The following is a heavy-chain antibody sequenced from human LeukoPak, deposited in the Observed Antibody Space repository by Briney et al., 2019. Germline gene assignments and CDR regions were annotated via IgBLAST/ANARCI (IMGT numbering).Heavy chain of an antibody. Sequence: PSETPSLTCAVYGGSFSGYYWSWIRQPPGKGLEWIGEINHSGSTNNNPSLKSRVTISVDTSKNQFSLKLSSVTAADTAVYYCASMGYFDWSSPFDYWGQGTLVTVSS. J-gene: IGHJ4*02. CDR2: INHSGST. V-gene: IGHV4-34*01. CDR3: ASMGYFDWSSPFDY. CDR1: GGSFSGYY. D-gene: IGHD3-9*01.